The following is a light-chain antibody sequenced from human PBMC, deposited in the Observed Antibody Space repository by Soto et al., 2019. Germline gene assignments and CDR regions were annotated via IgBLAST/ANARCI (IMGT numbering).Light chain of an antibody. CDR2: DAS. CDR1: QNINNY. CDR3: QHYEPLFT. J-gene: IGKJ5*01. Sequence: SPSKINASVGDRVTITCQASQNINNYLNWYQQKPGRAHKLLIYDASNLEAGVPSRFRGSGSGTDFTFITSRLPHENKACYYCQHYEPLFTFGQGTRLEIK. V-gene: IGKV1-33*01.